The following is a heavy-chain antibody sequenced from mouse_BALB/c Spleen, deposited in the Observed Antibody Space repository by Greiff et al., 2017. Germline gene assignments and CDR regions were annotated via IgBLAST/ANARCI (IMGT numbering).Heavy chain of an antibody. CDR2: ISSGGSYT. D-gene: IGHD4-1*01. J-gene: IGHJ3*01. CDR1: GFTFSSYT. Sequence: EVQMVESGGGLVKPGGSLKLSCAASGFTFSSYTMSWVRQTPEKRLEWVATISSGGSYTYYPDSVKGRFTISRDNAKNTLYLQMSSLKSEDTAMYYCTRVPWDGETWCAYWGQGTLVTVSA. CDR3: TRVPWDGETWCAY. V-gene: IGHV5-6-4*01.